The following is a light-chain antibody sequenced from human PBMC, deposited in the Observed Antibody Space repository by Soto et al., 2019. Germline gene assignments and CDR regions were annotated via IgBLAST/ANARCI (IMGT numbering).Light chain of an antibody. CDR3: QSYDTMLSGPGV. CDR2: XNI. Sequence: QSVLTQPPSVSGAPGQRVTISCXGSSFNIGAGYDVHWYQQLPGTAPKLLIXXNINRPSGVPDRFSGSKSGTSASLAITGLQPEDEADYYCQSYDTMLSGPGVFGGGTKLTVL. V-gene: IGLV1-40*01. CDR1: SFNIGAGYD. J-gene: IGLJ2*01.